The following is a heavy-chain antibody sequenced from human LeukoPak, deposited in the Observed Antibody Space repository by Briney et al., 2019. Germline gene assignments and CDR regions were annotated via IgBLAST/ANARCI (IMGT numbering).Heavy chain of an antibody. Sequence: SQTLSLTCTVSGGSIRSGSYYWSWIRQPAGKGLEWIGRIYTSGSTNYNPSLKSRVTISVDTSKNQFSLKLSSVTAADTAVYYCARDTTRQPFDYWGQGTLVTVSS. CDR1: GGSIRSGSYY. D-gene: IGHD1-1*01. V-gene: IGHV4-61*02. J-gene: IGHJ4*02. CDR3: ARDTTRQPFDY. CDR2: IYTSGST.